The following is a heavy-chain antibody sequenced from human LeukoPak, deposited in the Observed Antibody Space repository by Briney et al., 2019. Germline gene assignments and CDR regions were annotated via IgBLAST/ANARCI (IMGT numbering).Heavy chain of an antibody. CDR1: GGSINSGHYY. J-gene: IGHJ5*02. CDR3: AGLIRPGWFDP. CDR2: ISTTGST. D-gene: IGHD1-14*01. Sequence: SETLSLTCTVSGGSINSGHYYWSWIRQPAGKGLEWIGHISTTGSTNCNPSLQSRVTISLDTSKNQFSLKLSSVTAADTAVYYCAGLIRPGWFDPWGQGTLVTVSS. V-gene: IGHV4-61*09.